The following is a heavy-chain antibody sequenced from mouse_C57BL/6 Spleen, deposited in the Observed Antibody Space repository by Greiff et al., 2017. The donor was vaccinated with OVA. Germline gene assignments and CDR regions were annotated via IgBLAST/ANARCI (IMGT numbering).Heavy chain of an antibody. Sequence: VQLQQPGAELVKPGASVKLSCKASGYTFTSYWMQWVKQRPGQGLEWIGEIDPSDSYTNYNQKFKGKATLTVDTSSSTAYMQLSSLTSEDSAVYYSARREKMGAMDYWGQGTSVTVSS. J-gene: IGHJ4*01. CDR2: IDPSDSYT. V-gene: IGHV1-50*01. CDR1: GYTFTSYW. CDR3: ARREKMGAMDY.